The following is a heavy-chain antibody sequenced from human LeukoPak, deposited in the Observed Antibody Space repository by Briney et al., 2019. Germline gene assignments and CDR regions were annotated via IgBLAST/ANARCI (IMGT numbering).Heavy chain of an antibody. CDR2: MNPNSGNT. Sequence: ASVTVSCKGSVYTFTSYDINWVRQATGQGLEWMGWMNPNSGNTGYAQKFQGRFTMTRNTSISTAYMELSSLRSEDTAVYYCARDFYYGAGSYYNWFDPWGQGTLVTVSS. D-gene: IGHD3-10*01. CDR1: VYTFTSYD. CDR3: ARDFYYGAGSYYNWFDP. V-gene: IGHV1-8*01. J-gene: IGHJ5*02.